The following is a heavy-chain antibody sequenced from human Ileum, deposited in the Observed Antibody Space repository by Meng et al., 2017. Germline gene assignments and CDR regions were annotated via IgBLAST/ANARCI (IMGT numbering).Heavy chain of an antibody. J-gene: IGHJ5*02. CDR2: VQNSGST. Sequence: GLCPGPVESSQPLSLTVSCSVVSLSTTVYFWGWIRQSPGKGLEWLGSVQNSGSTAYNPSLKSRVTVSLDTSKNQFSLKLTSVTAADTAVYFCARDGRHWGESPFDPWGQGTLVTVSS. CDR1: VVSLSTTVYF. D-gene: IGHD7-27*01. V-gene: IGHV4-39*07. CDR3: ARDGRHWGESPFDP.